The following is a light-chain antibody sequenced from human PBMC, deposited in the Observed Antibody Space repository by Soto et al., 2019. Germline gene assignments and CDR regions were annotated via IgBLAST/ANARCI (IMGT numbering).Light chain of an antibody. V-gene: IGLV2-14*01. CDR2: DVY. J-gene: IGLJ1*01. CDR3: TSYTSASTPYV. CDR1: SSDVGRYTY. Sequence: QSALTQPASVSGSPGQSITISCVGTSSDVGRYTYVSWYQQYPGKAPKLIIYDVYNRPSGVSNRFSGSKSGNTASLTISGPQAEDEADYYCTSYTSASTPYVFGSGTKLTVL.